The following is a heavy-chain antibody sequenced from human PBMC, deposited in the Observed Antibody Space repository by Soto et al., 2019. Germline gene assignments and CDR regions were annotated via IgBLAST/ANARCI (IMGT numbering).Heavy chain of an antibody. CDR3: ARELRDSSGYYFDY. V-gene: IGHV1-2*02. CDR2: INPNSGGT. CDR1: GYTFTGYY. J-gene: IGHJ4*02. Sequence: ASVKVSCKASGYTFTGYYMHWVRQAPGQGLEWMGWINPNSGGTNYAQKFQGRVTMTRDTSISTAYMELSRLRSDDTAVYYCARELRDSSGYYFDYWGQGTLVTVSS. D-gene: IGHD3-22*01.